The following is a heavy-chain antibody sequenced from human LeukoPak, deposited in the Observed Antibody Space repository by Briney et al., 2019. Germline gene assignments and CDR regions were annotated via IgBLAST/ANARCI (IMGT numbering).Heavy chain of an antibody. CDR3: ARAPLGWFGELFYFQH. J-gene: IGHJ1*01. CDR1: GYTLTELS. V-gene: IGHV1-24*01. CDR2: FDPEDGET. D-gene: IGHD3-10*01. Sequence: ASVKVSCKVSGYTLTELSMHWVRQAPGKGLEWMGGFDPEDGETIYAQKFQGRVTMTEDTSTDTAYMELSSLRSDDTAVYYCARAPLGWFGELFYFQHWGQGTLVTVSS.